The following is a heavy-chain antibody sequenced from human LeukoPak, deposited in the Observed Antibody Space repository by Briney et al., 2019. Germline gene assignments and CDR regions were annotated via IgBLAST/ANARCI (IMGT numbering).Heavy chain of an antibody. CDR3: ARHGPTYYYDSSGYEFDY. Sequence: GESLKISCKGSGYTFTSYWIGWVRQMPGKGLEWMGIIYPGDSDTRYSPSFQGQVTISADKSISTAYLQWSSLKASDTAMYYCARHGPTYYYDSSGYEFDYWGQGTLVTVSS. V-gene: IGHV5-51*01. D-gene: IGHD3-22*01. CDR2: IYPGDSDT. CDR1: GYTFTSYW. J-gene: IGHJ4*02.